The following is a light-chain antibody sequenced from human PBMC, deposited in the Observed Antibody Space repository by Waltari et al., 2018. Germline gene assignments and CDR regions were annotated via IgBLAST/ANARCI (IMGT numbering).Light chain of an antibody. V-gene: IGKV3-11*01. Sequence: EIVLTQSPATLSLSPGERATLSCRASQSVSSYLAWYQQRTGQAPRLLSYDASNRATGIPARFSGSGSGTDFTLTISTLEPEDFAVYYCQQRSNWPLHTFGQGTKLEIK. CDR2: DAS. J-gene: IGKJ2*01. CDR3: QQRSNWPLHT. CDR1: QSVSSY.